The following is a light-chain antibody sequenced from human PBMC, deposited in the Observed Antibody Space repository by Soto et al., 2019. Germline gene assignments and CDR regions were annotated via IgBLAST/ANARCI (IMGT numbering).Light chain of an antibody. Sequence: EIVMTQSPATLSVSPGERATLSCRASQSVSTNLAWYQQKPGQAPRLLIYGASTRATGIPARFIGSGSGTEFTLTLSSLQSEDFAVYYCQHYNNWPPWTFGQGTKVEIK. J-gene: IGKJ1*01. CDR2: GAS. CDR1: QSVSTN. CDR3: QHYNNWPPWT. V-gene: IGKV3-15*01.